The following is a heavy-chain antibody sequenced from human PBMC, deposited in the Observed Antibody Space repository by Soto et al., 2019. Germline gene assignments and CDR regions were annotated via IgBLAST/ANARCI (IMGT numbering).Heavy chain of an antibody. V-gene: IGHV4-30-4*01. D-gene: IGHD2-2*01. CDR2: IYYSGST. CDR3: ARDRVEGMDV. Sequence: SETLSLTCTVSGGSISSGDYYWSWIRQPPGKGLEWIGYIYYSGSTYYKPSLKSRVTISVDTSKNQFSLKLSSVTAADTAVYYCARDRVEGMDVWGQGTTVTVSS. J-gene: IGHJ6*02. CDR1: GGSISSGDYY.